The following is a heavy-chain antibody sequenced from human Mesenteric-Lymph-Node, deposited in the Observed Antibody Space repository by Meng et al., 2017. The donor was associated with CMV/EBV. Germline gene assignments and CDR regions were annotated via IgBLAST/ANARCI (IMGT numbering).Heavy chain of an antibody. CDR3: ARELRNWFDP. J-gene: IGHJ5*02. D-gene: IGHD2-21*02. V-gene: IGHV3-11*01. Sequence: LSCEASGFTCGDYFMDWIRQAPGKGLEWVSYIGRSGTSISYADSVKGRFIISRDNAKKSLYLQMNSLRAEDTAVYYCARELRNWFDPWGRGTLVTVSS. CDR1: GFTCGDYF. CDR2: IGRSGTSI.